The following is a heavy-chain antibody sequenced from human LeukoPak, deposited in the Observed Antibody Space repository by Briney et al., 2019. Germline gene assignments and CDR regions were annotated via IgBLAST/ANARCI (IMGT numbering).Heavy chain of an antibody. CDR2: IYYSGST. CDR1: GGSISSSSYY. J-gene: IGHJ4*02. Sequence: SETLSLTCTVSGGSISSSSYYWGWIRQPPGKGLEWIGSIYYSGSTYYNPSLKSRVTISVDTSKNQFSLKLSSVTAADTAVYYCASLDYYGSGSYPLLGDYWGQGTLVTVSS. V-gene: IGHV4-39*01. D-gene: IGHD3-10*01. CDR3: ASLDYYGSGSYPLLGDY.